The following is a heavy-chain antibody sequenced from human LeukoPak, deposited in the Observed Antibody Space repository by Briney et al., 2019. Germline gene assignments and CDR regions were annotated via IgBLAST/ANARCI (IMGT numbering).Heavy chain of an antibody. D-gene: IGHD3-10*01. Sequence: SVKLSCNASGSTFTSYYMHWVRQAPGQGLEWMGIINPSGGSTSYAQKFQGRVTMTRDTSTSTVYMELSSLRSEDTAVYYCAREGAGWGSITMVRGVLYYMDVWGKGTTVTVSS. V-gene: IGHV1-46*01. CDR2: INPSGGST. CDR3: AREGAGWGSITMVRGVLYYMDV. CDR1: GSTFTSYY. J-gene: IGHJ6*03.